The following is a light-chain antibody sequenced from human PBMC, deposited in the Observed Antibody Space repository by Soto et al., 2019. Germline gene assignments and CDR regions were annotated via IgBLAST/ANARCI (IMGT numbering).Light chain of an antibody. V-gene: IGKV3-11*01. Sequence: EIVLTQSPAPLSLSPGERATLSCRASQSVSSYLAWYQQKPGQAPRLLIYDASNRSTGIPARFSGSGSGTDFTLSISSLEPEDFAVYYCQQRSNWCPPMYSFGQGTKLEIK. CDR1: QSVSSY. J-gene: IGKJ2*01. CDR2: DAS. CDR3: QQRSNWCPPMYS.